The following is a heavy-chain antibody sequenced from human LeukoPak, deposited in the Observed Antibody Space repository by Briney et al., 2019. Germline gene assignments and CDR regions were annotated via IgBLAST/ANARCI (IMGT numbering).Heavy chain of an antibody. D-gene: IGHD2-2*01. V-gene: IGHV4-34*01. CDR2: INHSGRT. Sequence: PSETLSLTCAVYGGSFSGYYWNWISHPPGKGLEWIGEINHSGRTNYNPSLKSRVTISVDTTKNQFSLKLSSVTAADTAVYYCARGLPSLGDYWGQGALVAVSS. J-gene: IGHJ4*02. CDR3: ARGLPSLGDY. CDR1: GGSFSGYY.